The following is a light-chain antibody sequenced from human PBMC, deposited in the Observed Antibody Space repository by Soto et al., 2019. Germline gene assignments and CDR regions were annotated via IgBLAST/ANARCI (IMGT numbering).Light chain of an antibody. CDR2: VAA. J-gene: IGKJ2*01. Sequence: DIQMTQSPVFVSASVGDTVTITCRASQGVNDWLAWYQQKPGKAPKLLIAVAASLQSGVPSRFSGSGSGTDFTLTITSLQPEDFANYYCQQASSFPHTFGQGTKRDIK. CDR3: QQASSFPHT. CDR1: QGVNDW. V-gene: IGKV1-12*01.